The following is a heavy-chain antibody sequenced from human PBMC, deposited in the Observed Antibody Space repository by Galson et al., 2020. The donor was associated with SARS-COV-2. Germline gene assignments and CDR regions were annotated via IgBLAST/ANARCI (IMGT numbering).Heavy chain of an antibody. Sequence: PETMSLTCAVSGHSISSGYYWGWIRQPPGKGLGWIGNIYHTGSTYYNPSLKSRVTISVDTSKNQFSLKLSSVTAADTAVYYCASGSNWISLYGDAFDIWGQGTMVPVSS. CDR1: GHSISSGYY. V-gene: IGHV4-38-2*01. CDR3: ASGSNWISLYGDAFDI. D-gene: IGHD1-20*01. J-gene: IGHJ3*02. CDR2: IYHTGST.